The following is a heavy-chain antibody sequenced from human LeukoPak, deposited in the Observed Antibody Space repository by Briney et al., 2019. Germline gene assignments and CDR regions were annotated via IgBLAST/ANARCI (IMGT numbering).Heavy chain of an antibody. D-gene: IGHD1-14*01. CDR2: ISSGSSTS. CDR1: GFTFSNYS. V-gene: IGHV3-48*01. Sequence: GGSLRLSCVASGFTFSNYSMNWVRQAPGKGLEWVSYISSGSSTSYYADSVKGRFTISRDNAKNSLYLQMNSLRGKDTAVYYCARDLGILGYWGQETLVTVSS. CDR3: ARDLGILGY. J-gene: IGHJ4*02.